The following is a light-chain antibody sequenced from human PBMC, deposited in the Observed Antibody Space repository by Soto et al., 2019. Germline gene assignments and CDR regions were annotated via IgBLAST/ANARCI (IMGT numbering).Light chain of an antibody. Sequence: TQSPGTLSLSPGERATLSCRASQSVSSWLAWYQQKPGKAPTLLIYDVSRLESGVPSRFSGSGSGTEFTLTINSLQPDDFATYYCQQYDTYYTFGQGTKVDIK. CDR3: QQYDTYYT. V-gene: IGKV1-5*01. CDR2: DVS. J-gene: IGKJ2*01. CDR1: QSVSSW.